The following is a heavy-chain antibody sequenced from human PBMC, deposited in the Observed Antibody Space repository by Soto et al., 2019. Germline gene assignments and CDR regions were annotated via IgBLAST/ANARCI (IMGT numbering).Heavy chain of an antibody. CDR3: ARPGKSNWFDP. J-gene: IGHJ5*02. CDR1: GGSISSSSYY. V-gene: IGHV4-39*01. CDR2: IYYSGST. D-gene: IGHD3-10*01. Sequence: SETLSLTCTVSGGSISSSSYYWGWIRQPPGKGLEWIGSIYYSGSTYYNPSLKSRVTISVDTSKNQFSLKLSSVTAADTAVYYCARPGKSNWFDPWGQGTLVTVSS.